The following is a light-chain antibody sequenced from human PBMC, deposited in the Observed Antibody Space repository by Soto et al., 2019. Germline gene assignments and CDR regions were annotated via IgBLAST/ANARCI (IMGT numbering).Light chain of an antibody. V-gene: IGLV2-14*01. CDR1: SSDVGRYNY. CDR3: NSYTSGTAYV. CDR2: EVS. J-gene: IGLJ1*01. Sequence: QSALTQPASVSGSPGQSITISCTGASSDVGRYNYVSWYQLHPGKAPKLIIYEVSNRPSGVSNRFSGSKSGNTASLTISGLRAEDEADYYCNSYTSGTAYVFGTGTKVTVL.